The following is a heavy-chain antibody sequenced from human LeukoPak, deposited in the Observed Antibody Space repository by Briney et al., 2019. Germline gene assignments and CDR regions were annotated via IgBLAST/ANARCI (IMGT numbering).Heavy chain of an antibody. J-gene: IGHJ4*02. CDR2: IWYDGSSK. CDR3: AKDLNYYGSGSPWDY. V-gene: IGHV3-33*06. Sequence: PGRSLRLSCAASGFTFSSYGMHWVRQAPGKGLEWVAVIWYDGSSKYYADSVKGRFTISRDNSKNTLYLQMNSLRAEDTAVYYCAKDLNYYGSGSPWDYWGQGTLVTVSS. CDR1: GFTFSSYG. D-gene: IGHD3-10*01.